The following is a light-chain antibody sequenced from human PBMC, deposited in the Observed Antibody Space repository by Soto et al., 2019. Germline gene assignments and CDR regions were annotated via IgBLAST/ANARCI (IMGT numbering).Light chain of an antibody. CDR3: SSYAGNNNVV. Sequence: QSVLTQPPSASGSPGQSVTISCTGTSSDVGGYNYVSWYQQHPGKAPKLMIYEVIKRPSGVPDRFSGSKSGNAASLTVSGLQAEDEAEYYCSSYAGNNNVVFGGGTKLTV. J-gene: IGLJ2*01. CDR2: EVI. CDR1: SSDVGGYNY. V-gene: IGLV2-8*01.